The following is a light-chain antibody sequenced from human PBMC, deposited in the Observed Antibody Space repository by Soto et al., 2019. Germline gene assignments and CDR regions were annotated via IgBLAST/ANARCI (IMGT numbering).Light chain of an antibody. CDR2: DAS. CDR3: QQRSNWPPIT. CDR1: QSVSSY. Sequence: EIALTQSPATLSLSPGERATLSCRASQSVSSYLAWYQQKPGQAPRLLIYDASNRATGIPARFSGSGSGKDFTLTISSLEPEDCAVYYCQQRSNWPPITFGQGTRLEIK. J-gene: IGKJ5*01. V-gene: IGKV3-11*01.